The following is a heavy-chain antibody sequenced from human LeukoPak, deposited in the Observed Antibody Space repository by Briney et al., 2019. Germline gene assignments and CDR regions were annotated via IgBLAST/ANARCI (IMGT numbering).Heavy chain of an antibody. CDR1: GYNFTNLG. D-gene: IGHD4-23*01. CDR2: ISAYNGNT. V-gene: IGHV1-18*01. Sequence: ASVKVSCKASGYNFTNLGISWVRQAPGQGLEWMGWISAYNGNTNYAQKLQGRVTMTTDTSTTTAYMELRSLRSDDTAVYYCARLLQGWELNYYYSYMDVWGKGTTVTISS. CDR3: ARLLQGWELNYYYSYMDV. J-gene: IGHJ6*03.